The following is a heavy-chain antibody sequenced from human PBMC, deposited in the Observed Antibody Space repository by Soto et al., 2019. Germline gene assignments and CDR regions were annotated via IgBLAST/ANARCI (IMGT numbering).Heavy chain of an antibody. CDR1: GGTFSSYA. V-gene: IGHV1-69*13. CDR3: ARVGGYSSSWYNPDYYYGMDV. CDR2: IIPIFGTA. Sequence: SVKVSCKASGGTFSSYAISWVRQAPGQGLEWMGGIIPIFGTANYAQKFQGRVTITADESTSTAYMELSSLRSEDTAVYYCARVGGYSSSWYNPDYYYGMDVWGQGTTVTVS. D-gene: IGHD6-13*01. J-gene: IGHJ6*02.